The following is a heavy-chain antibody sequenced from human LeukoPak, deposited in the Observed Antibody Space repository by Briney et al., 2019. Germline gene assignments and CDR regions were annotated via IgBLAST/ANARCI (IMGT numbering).Heavy chain of an antibody. Sequence: PGRSLRLSCAASGFTFSSYAMSWVRQAPGKGLEWVSGITGGGDTTHHADSVKGRFTIFRDNSKNTLFLQMNSLRVEDTALYYCARAKGSSGYYQLPIDYWGQGILVTVSS. CDR3: ARAKGSSGYYQLPIDY. CDR2: ITGGGDTT. V-gene: IGHV3-23*01. J-gene: IGHJ4*02. CDR1: GFTFSSYA. D-gene: IGHD3-22*01.